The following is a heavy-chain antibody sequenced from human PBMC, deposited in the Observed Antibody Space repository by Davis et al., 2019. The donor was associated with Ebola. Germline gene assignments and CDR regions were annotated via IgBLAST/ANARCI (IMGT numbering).Heavy chain of an antibody. CDR3: ARYCGGDCYWGFDY. D-gene: IGHD2-21*02. CDR2: IYHSGST. Sequence: PSETLSLTCTVSNYSISSGHYWGWIRQPPGKGLEWIGSIYHSGSTNYNPSLKSRVTISADTSKNQFSLKLSSVTAADTAVYYCARYCGGDCYWGFDYWGQGTLVTVSS. V-gene: IGHV4-38-2*02. CDR1: NYSISSGHY. J-gene: IGHJ4*02.